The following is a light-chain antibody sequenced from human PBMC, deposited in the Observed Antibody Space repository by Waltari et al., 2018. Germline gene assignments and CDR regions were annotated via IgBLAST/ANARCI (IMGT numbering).Light chain of an antibody. CDR1: SSDLGFYNS. Sequence: QSALTQPASVSGSLGQSITISCTGTSSDLGFYNSVSWYQQHPGKAPKLIIYDVLKWPSGVSSRFSGSKSGNTASLTISGLQAEDEADYYCNSYTGYYTWVFGGGTKLTVL. J-gene: IGLJ3*02. V-gene: IGLV2-14*01. CDR2: DVL. CDR3: NSYTGYYTWV.